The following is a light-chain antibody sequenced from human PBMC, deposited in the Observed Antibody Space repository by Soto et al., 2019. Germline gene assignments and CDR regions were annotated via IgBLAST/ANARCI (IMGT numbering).Light chain of an antibody. CDR3: SSYTSISTHI. Sequence: QSALTQPASVSGSPGQSITISCTGSSSDVGGYDYVSWYQQHPDKDPKLMIYDVTHRPSGVSIRFSGSKSGNTASLTISGLQAEDEADYYCSSYTSISTHIFGGGTKLTVL. V-gene: IGLV2-14*03. CDR2: DVT. J-gene: IGLJ2*01. CDR1: SSDVGGYDY.